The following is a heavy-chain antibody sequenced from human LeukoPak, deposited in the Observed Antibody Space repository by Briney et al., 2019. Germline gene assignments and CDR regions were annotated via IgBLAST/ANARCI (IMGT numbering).Heavy chain of an antibody. J-gene: IGHJ4*02. V-gene: IGHV1-69*05. D-gene: IGHD4-11*01. CDR3: AREGHDYSNSDFDY. Sequence: SVKVSCKASGGTFSSYAISWVRQAPGQGLEWMGGIIPTFGTANYAQKFQGRVTITTDESTSTAYMELRSLRSDDTAVYYCAREGHDYSNSDFDYWGQGTLVTVSS. CDR2: IIPTFGTA. CDR1: GGTFSSYA.